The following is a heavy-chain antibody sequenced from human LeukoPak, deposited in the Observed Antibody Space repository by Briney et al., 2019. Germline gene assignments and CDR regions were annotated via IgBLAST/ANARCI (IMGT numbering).Heavy chain of an antibody. CDR3: AIHGSGYFNWFDP. CDR2: IYYSGST. J-gene: IGHJ5*02. CDR1: GGSISSSSYY. Sequence: SETLSLTCTVSGGSISSSSYYWGWIRQPPGKGLEWIGSIYYSGSTYYNPSLKSRVTISVDTSKDQFSLKLSSVIAADTAVYYCAIHGSGYFNWFDPWGQGTLVTVSS. V-gene: IGHV4-39*07. D-gene: IGHD3-3*01.